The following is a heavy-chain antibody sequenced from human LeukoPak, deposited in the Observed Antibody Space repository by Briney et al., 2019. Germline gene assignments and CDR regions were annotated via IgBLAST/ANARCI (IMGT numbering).Heavy chain of an antibody. CDR3: ARELPPVVTYYFDY. CDR2: IWYDGSNK. Sequence: PGGSLRLSCAASGFTLSSFGMHWVRQAPGKGLEGVAVIWYDGSNKYYADSVKGRFTISRDNSKNTLYLQMNGLRAEDTAVYYCARELPPVVTYYFDYWGQGTLVTVSS. V-gene: IGHV3-33*01. D-gene: IGHD3-22*01. J-gene: IGHJ4*02. CDR1: GFTLSSFG.